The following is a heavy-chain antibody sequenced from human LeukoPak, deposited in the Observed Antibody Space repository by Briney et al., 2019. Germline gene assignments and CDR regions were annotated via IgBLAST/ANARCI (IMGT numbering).Heavy chain of an antibody. CDR1: GFTFSTYS. Sequence: GGSLRLSCAASGFTFSTYSMNWVRQAPGKGLEWVSSISSSSSYIYYADSVKGRFTISRDNAKNSLYLQMNSLRAEDTAVYYCATDRMTAFDYWGQGTLVTVSS. J-gene: IGHJ4*02. V-gene: IGHV3-21*01. CDR3: ATDRMTAFDY. D-gene: IGHD2-8*01. CDR2: ISSSSSYI.